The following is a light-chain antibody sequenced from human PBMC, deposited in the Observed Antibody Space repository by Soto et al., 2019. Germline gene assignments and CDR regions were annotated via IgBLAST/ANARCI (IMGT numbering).Light chain of an antibody. V-gene: IGKV3-15*01. CDR1: QSVSSN. J-gene: IGKJ1*01. Sequence: EIVMTQSPATLSVSPGERATLSSRASQSVSSNLAWYQQKPGQAPRLLIYGPSTRATGIPARFSGSGSGTEFTLTISSLQSEDSAVYYCQQFNSWPGTFGQGTKVEI. CDR2: GPS. CDR3: QQFNSWPGT.